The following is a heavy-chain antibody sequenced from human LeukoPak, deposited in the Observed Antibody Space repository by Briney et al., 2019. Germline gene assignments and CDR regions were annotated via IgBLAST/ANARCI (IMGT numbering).Heavy chain of an antibody. V-gene: IGHV1-2*02. Sequence: EASVKVSCKASGYTFTSYGISWVRQAPGQGLEWMGWINLNSGDRNYAQKFQGRVTMTRDTSSSTAYMEVSRLRSDDTAVYYCARVSRLYHDTSGRIFDYWGQGTLVTVSS. CDR2: INLNSGDR. CDR3: ARVSRLYHDTSGRIFDY. CDR1: GYTFTSYG. D-gene: IGHD3-22*01. J-gene: IGHJ4*02.